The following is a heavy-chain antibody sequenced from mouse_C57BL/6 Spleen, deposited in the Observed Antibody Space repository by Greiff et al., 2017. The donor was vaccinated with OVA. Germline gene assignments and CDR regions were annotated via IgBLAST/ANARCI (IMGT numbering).Heavy chain of an antibody. V-gene: IGHV3-6*01. D-gene: IGHD2-1*01. J-gene: IGHJ2*01. CDR1: GYSITSGYY. CDR3: AREVYYGKDFDY. CDR2: ISYDGSN. Sequence: EVKLLESGPGLVKPSQSLSLTCSVTGYSITSGYYWNWIRQFPGNKLEWMGYISYDGSNNYNPSLKNRISITRDTSKNQFFLKLNSVTTEDTATYYCAREVYYGKDFDYWGQGTTLTVSS.